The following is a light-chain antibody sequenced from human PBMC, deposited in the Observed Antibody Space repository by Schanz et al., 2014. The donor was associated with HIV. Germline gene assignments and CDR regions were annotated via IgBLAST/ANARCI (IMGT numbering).Light chain of an antibody. CDR1: QSVNTN. V-gene: IGKV3D-15*01. Sequence: EVVMTQSPATLSVSPGERATLSCRASQSVNTNLAWYQQTPGQGPRLLIYGASNRATGIPARFSGSGSGTDFTLTISGLQAEDVAVYYCQQYYATPYTFGQGTKLEIK. CDR2: GAS. CDR3: QQYYATPYT. J-gene: IGKJ2*01.